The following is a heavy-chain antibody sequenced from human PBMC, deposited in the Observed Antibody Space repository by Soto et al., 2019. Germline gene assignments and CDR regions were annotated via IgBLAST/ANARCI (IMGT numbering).Heavy chain of an antibody. CDR1: GFTFSSYA. CDR2: ISIGST. Sequence: GGSLRLSCAASGFTFSSYAMSWVRQAPGKGLEWVSSISIGSTYYADSVKGRFTISRDNSKNTLYLQMNSLRAEDTAIYYCAKDYYFDYWGQGTLVTVSS. J-gene: IGHJ4*02. CDR3: AKDYYFDY. V-gene: IGHV3-23*01.